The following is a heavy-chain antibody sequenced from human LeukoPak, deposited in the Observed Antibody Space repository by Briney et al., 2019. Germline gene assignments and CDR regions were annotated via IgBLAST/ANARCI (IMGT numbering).Heavy chain of an antibody. V-gene: IGHV4-59*01. CDR1: GGSISSYY. CDR2: IYYSGST. D-gene: IGHD4-17*01. CDR3: AGLRWDYGDYEGYYYGMDV. J-gene: IGHJ6*02. Sequence: SETLSLTCTVSGGSISSYYWSWIRQPPGKGLEWIGYIYYSGSTNYNPSLKSRVTISVDTSKNQFSLKLSSVTAADTAVYYCAGLRWDYGDYEGYYYGMDVWGQGTTVTVSS.